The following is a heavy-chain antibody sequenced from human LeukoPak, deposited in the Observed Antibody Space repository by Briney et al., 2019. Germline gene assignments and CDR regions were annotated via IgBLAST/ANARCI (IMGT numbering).Heavy chain of an antibody. CDR1: GFTFSSYS. D-gene: IGHD1-26*01. CDR3: ARVFPGSYENY. Sequence: GGSLRLSCAASGFTFSSYSMNWVRQAPGKGLEWVSYISSSSSTIYYADSVKGRFTISRDNAKNSPYLRMNSLRDEDTAVYYCARVFPGSYENYWGQGTLVTVSS. J-gene: IGHJ4*02. CDR2: ISSSSSTI. V-gene: IGHV3-48*02.